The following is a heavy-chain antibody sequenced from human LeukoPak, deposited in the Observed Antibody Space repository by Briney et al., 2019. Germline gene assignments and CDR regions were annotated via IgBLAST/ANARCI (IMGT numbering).Heavy chain of an antibody. CDR3: ARDPYSSRTNDAFVI. Sequence: SETLSLTCAVYGGSFSGYYWSWIRQPPGKGLKWIGSIYYSGSTYYNPSLKSRVTISVDTSKNQFSLKLSSVTAADTAVYYCARDPYSSRTNDAFVIWGQGTMVTVSS. V-gene: IGHV4-34*01. CDR2: IYYSGST. CDR1: GGSFSGYY. J-gene: IGHJ3*02. D-gene: IGHD6-13*01.